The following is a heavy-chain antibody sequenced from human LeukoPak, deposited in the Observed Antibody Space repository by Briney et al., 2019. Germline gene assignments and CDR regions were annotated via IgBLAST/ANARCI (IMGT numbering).Heavy chain of an antibody. J-gene: IGHJ4*02. V-gene: IGHV3-74*01. D-gene: IGHD2-8*01. Sequence: GGSLRLSCVVSGFTFDDYAMHWVRQAPGKGLVWVSRIKTDGSSTNYADSVKGRFTISRDNAKNTLYLQMNSLRAEDTAVYYCARVNGAYYSPEVFDSWGQGTLVTVSS. CDR3: ARVNGAYYSPEVFDS. CDR1: GFTFDDYA. CDR2: IKTDGSST.